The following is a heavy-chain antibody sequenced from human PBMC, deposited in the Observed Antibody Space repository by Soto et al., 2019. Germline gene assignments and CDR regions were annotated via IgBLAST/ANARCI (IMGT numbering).Heavy chain of an antibody. V-gene: IGHV4-59*01. CDR1: GCTISSYY. J-gene: IGHJ6*02. CDR2: IYYSGST. Sequence: PSETLSLTCTVSGCTISSYYWSWIRQPPGKGLEWIGYIYYSGSTNYNPSLKSRVTISVDTSKNQFSLKLSSVTAADTAVYYCAVGLGTQIWNYGMDVWGQGTTVTVSS. CDR3: AVGLGTQIWNYGMDV. D-gene: IGHD7-27*01.